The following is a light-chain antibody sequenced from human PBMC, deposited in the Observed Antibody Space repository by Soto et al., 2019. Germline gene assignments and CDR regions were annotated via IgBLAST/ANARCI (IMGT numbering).Light chain of an antibody. CDR1: QSISSY. J-gene: IGKJ1*01. V-gene: IGKV1-39*01. CDR2: AAS. Sequence: DIQMTQSPSALSASVGDRVTITCRGSQSISSYLNWYQQKPGKAPKLLIYAASSLQSGVPSRFSGSESGTDFTLTISSLQPEDFATYYCQQSYSNHRTFGQGTKVDIK. CDR3: QQSYSNHRT.